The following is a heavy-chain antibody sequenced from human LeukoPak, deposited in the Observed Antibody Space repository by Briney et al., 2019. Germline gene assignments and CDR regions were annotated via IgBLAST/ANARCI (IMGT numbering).Heavy chain of an antibody. V-gene: IGHV4-30-4*01. Sequence: SETLSLTCTVSGGSISSGDYYWSWIRQPPGKGLEWIGYIYYRGSTYYNPSLKSRVTISVDTSRNQFSLKLSSVTAADTAVYYCARAVPRYSGYDGLGMDVWGQGTTVTVSS. J-gene: IGHJ6*02. CDR1: GGSISSGDYY. CDR3: ARAVPRYSGYDGLGMDV. D-gene: IGHD5-12*01. CDR2: IYYRGST.